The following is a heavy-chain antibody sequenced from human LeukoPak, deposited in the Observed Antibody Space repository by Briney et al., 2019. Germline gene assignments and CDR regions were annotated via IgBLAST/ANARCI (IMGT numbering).Heavy chain of an antibody. CDR1: GFTSTNYA. Sequence: PGGSLRLSCAASGFTSTNYAMNWVRQAPGKGLEWVSVLIGSSGSTNYADSVKGRFTISRDNSKKTVFLQMNSLRAEDTAIYYSAKGAYDYIEIGYFDSWGQGTLVTVSS. CDR3: AKGAYDYIEIGYFDS. J-gene: IGHJ4*02. V-gene: IGHV3-23*01. CDR2: LIGSSGST. D-gene: IGHD5-12*01.